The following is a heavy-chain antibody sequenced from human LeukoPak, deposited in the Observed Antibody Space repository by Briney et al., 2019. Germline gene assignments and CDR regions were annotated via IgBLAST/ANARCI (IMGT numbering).Heavy chain of an antibody. CDR2: IYHSGST. Sequence: SETLSLTCAVSGGSISSGGYSWSWIRQPPGKGLEWIGYIYHSGSTYYNPSLKSRVTISVDRSKNQLSLKLSSVTAADTAVYYCARDRGWAWFDPWGQGTLVTVSS. D-gene: IGHD3-10*01. V-gene: IGHV4-30-2*01. CDR3: ARDRGWAWFDP. CDR1: GGSISSGGYS. J-gene: IGHJ5*02.